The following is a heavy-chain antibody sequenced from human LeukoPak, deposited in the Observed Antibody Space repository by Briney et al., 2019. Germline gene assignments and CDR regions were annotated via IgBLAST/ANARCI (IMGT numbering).Heavy chain of an antibody. D-gene: IGHD5-18*01. CDR3: VSTATFDH. J-gene: IGHJ4*02. V-gene: IGHV3-64*01. Sequence: GGSLRLSCAAPGFTFSRDTMHWVRQAPGKGLECVSAINSNGESTYYANSVTGRFTISRDNAKNSLYLQMNSLRAEDAAMYYCVSTATFDHWGQGTLVTVSS. CDR1: GFTFSRDT. CDR2: INSNGEST.